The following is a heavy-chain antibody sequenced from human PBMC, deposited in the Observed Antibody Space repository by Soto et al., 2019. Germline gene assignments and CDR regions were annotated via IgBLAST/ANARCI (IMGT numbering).Heavy chain of an antibody. CDR2: IYYSGST. Sequence: QVQLQESGPGLVKPSQTLSLTCTVSGGSISSGGYFWTWIRQHPGKGLEWIGYIYYSGSTYYNPSLKSRVTISTDTSKTQFSLRLTSVTAADTAVYYCARGTQFSSSLDSWGQGTLVTVST. D-gene: IGHD6-6*01. CDR1: GGSISSGGYF. J-gene: IGHJ4*02. CDR3: ARGTQFSSSLDS. V-gene: IGHV4-31*03.